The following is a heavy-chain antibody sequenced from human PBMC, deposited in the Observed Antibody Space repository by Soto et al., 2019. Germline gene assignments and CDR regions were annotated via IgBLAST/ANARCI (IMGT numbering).Heavy chain of an antibody. V-gene: IGHV3-74*01. CDR2: ISGDGVTT. J-gene: IGHJ4*02. D-gene: IGHD3-9*01. CDR3: AREYYGLLTGYYTDY. Sequence: VQLVESGGDLVQRGGSLRLSCAASGFPLSSYWMHWVRHTPGKGLDWVARISGDGVTTYYADSVTGRFTVSRDNAKNTLSLQISGLRAEDTAVYYCAREYYGLLTGYYTDYWGQGTLVSVSS. CDR1: GFPLSSYW.